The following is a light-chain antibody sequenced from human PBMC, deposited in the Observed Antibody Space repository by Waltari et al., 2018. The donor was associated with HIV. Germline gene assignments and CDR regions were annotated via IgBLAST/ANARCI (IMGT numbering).Light chain of an antibody. Sequence: MIQSPDSLAVSPGQSASISCKSNQSLVFTDGDTYLFWFQQKPGQSPRRLIYKVSHRDSAVPARFSGSGSATDFTLKISSVEAEDVAIYFCMQVRFWPHTFGQGTKLEIK. CDR1: QSLVFTDGDTY. CDR3: MQVRFWPHT. J-gene: IGKJ2*01. CDR2: KVS. V-gene: IGKV2-30*01.